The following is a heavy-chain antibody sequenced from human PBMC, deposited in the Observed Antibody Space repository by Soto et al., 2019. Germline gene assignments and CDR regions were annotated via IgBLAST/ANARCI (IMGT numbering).Heavy chain of an antibody. Sequence: QVQLQESGPGLVKPSETLSLTCTVSGGSISSYYWNWIRQSPGKGLEWIGFTYYSGSTNYNPSLTSXAPXPXLASKTRFPLMLSSVTAADPAVYYCAFGYSYGSPHFWGQGTLVTVSS. CDR2: TYYSGST. CDR1: GGSISSYY. J-gene: IGHJ4*02. D-gene: IGHD5-18*01. CDR3: AFGYSYGSPHF. V-gene: IGHV4-59*01.